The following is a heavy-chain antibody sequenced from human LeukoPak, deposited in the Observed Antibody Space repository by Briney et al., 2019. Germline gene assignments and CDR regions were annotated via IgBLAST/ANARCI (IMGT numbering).Heavy chain of an antibody. CDR3: ASTRSSSSFYYGMDV. V-gene: IGHV3-53*01. D-gene: IGHD6-6*01. CDR1: GFTVSSNY. Sequence: GGSLRLSCAASGFTVSSNYMSWVRQAPGKGLEWVSVIYSGGSTYYADSVKGRFTISRDNSKNTLYLQMNSLRAEDTAVYYCASTRSSSSFYYGMDVWGQGTTVTVSS. CDR2: IYSGGST. J-gene: IGHJ6*02.